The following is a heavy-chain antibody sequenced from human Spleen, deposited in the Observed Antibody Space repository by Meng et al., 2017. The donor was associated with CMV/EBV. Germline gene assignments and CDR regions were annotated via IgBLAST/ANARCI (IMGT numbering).Heavy chain of an antibody. J-gene: IGHJ4*02. CDR3: ARAFTAGATTLRFLDS. Sequence: ASVKVSCKASGYTFTSYDINWVRQATGQGLEWMGWMNPNSGNTGYAQKFQGRVTMTRHTSISTAYMELSTLRSEDSAIYTCARAFTAGATTLRFLDSWGQGTPVTVSS. D-gene: IGHD5-18*01. V-gene: IGHV1-8*01. CDR1: GYTFTSYD. CDR2: MNPNSGNT.